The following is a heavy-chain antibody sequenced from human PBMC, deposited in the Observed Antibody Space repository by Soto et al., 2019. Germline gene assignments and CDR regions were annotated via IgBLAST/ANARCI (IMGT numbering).Heavy chain of an antibody. Sequence: DVQLLESGGDLVQPGGSLRLSCAASGFTFSSHAMSWVRQAPGKGLEWASSMSGAGCSSYDADSVKGRFTISRDKSKNTLYLQMNNLRAEDTALYYCAKGPIFGVENIYDYWGQGTLVTVSS. CDR2: MSGAGCSS. CDR1: GFTFSSHA. D-gene: IGHD3-3*01. CDR3: AKGPIFGVENIYDY. V-gene: IGHV3-23*01. J-gene: IGHJ4*02.